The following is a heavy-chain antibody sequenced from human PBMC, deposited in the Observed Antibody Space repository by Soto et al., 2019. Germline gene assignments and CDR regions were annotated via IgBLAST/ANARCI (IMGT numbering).Heavy chain of an antibody. CDR3: AGREGYGSGSYVYYHGMDV. CDR1: GGSISSGGYY. CDR2: IYYSGST. V-gene: IGHV4-31*03. J-gene: IGHJ6*02. D-gene: IGHD3-10*01. Sequence: SETLSLTCTVSGGSISSGGYYWSWIRQHPGKGLEWIGYIYYSGSTYYNPSLKSRVTISVDTSKNQFSLKLSSVTAADTAVYYCAGREGYGSGSYVYYHGMDVWGQGTTVTVSS.